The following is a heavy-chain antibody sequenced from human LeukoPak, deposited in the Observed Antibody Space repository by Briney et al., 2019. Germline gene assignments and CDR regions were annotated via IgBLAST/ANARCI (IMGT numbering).Heavy chain of an antibody. J-gene: IGHJ3*02. CDR3: ATDPPWANDDFDI. CDR2: IKQDGSTI. D-gene: IGHD7-27*01. Sequence: GSLRLSCVASGFTFSNYWMTWVRQAPGKGLEWVANIKQDGSTIYYVDSVKGRFTISRDNAKNSLYLQMNSLRAEDTALYYCATDPPWANDDFDIWGQGTMVTVSS. CDR1: GFTFSNYW. V-gene: IGHV3-7*01.